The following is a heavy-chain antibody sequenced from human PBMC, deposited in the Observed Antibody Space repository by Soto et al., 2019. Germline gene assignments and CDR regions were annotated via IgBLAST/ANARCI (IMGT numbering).Heavy chain of an antibody. Sequence: QVQLVESGGGVVQPGRSLRLSCAASGFTFSSYAMHWVRQAPGKGLEWVAVISYDGSNKYYADSVKGRFTISRDNSKNTLYLQMNSLRAEDTAVYYCARVIGSSGWYPFDYWGQGTLVTVSA. J-gene: IGHJ4*02. V-gene: IGHV3-30-3*01. CDR2: ISYDGSNK. D-gene: IGHD6-19*01. CDR3: ARVIGSSGWYPFDY. CDR1: GFTFSSYA.